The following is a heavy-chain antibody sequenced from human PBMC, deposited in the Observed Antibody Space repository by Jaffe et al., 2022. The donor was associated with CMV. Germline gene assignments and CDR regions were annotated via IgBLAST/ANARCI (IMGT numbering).Heavy chain of an antibody. Sequence: QVQLQQWGAGLLKPSETLSLTCTVYGGTVSGYYWNWIRQSPGKGLEWIGEVSHSGRTNYNPSLKSRLTMSVDTSKNQFTLEMTSVTAADTGVYYCARDRIRGAWVGAPLRWGWLDPWGQGTLVTVSS. CDR3: ARDRIRGAWVGAPLRWGWLDP. CDR2: VSHSGRT. J-gene: IGHJ5*02. CDR1: GGTVSGYY. D-gene: IGHD1-26*01. V-gene: IGHV4-34*01.